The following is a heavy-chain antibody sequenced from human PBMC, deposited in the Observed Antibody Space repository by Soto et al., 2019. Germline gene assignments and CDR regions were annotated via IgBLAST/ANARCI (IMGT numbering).Heavy chain of an antibody. J-gene: IGHJ6*02. CDR3: ARDRKEGYSHHNMDV. V-gene: IGHV4-61*01. D-gene: IGHD2-15*01. Sequence: QVQLQESGPGLVKPSETLSLTCTVSGGSVSSGSYYWSWIRQPPGKGLEWIGYIYYSGSTNYNPSRKSRVTISVDTSKNQFSLKLSSVTAADTAVYYCARDRKEGYSHHNMDVWGQGTTVTVSS. CDR2: IYYSGST. CDR1: GGSVSSGSYY.